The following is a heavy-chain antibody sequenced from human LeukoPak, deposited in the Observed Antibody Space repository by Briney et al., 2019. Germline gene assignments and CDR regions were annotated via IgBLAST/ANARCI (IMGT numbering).Heavy chain of an antibody. CDR1: GFTINDYF. J-gene: IGHJ6*02. CDR3: ARDEMATSYPYYYYGMDV. V-gene: IGHV3-11*04. D-gene: IGHD5-24*01. CDR2: VSSTGSTT. Sequence: GGSLRLSCSTSGFTINDYFMSWVRQAPGKGLEWVAYVSSTGSTTYYADSVKGRFTISRDNAKNSLYLQMNSLRAEDTAVYYCARDEMATSYPYYYYGMDVWGQGTTVTVSS.